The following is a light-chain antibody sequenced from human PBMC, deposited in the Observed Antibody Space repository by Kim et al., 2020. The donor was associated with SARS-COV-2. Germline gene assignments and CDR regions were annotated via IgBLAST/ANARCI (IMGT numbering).Light chain of an antibody. CDR3: QTWDSSTVI. Sequence: LYPGQTAGIKCSGDNLGNQFVSWYQQRPGQSPVLVIYEDIKRPSGIPERFSGSNSGNTATLTISGTQAMDEADYYCQTWDSSTVIFGGGTQLTVL. CDR1: NLGNQF. J-gene: IGLJ2*01. V-gene: IGLV3-1*01. CDR2: EDI.